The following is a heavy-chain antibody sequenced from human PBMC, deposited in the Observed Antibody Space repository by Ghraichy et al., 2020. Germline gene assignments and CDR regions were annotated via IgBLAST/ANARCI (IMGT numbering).Heavy chain of an antibody. CDR3: AKDRRHYDSSGLLDY. V-gene: IGHV3-23*01. CDR1: GFTFSSYA. J-gene: IGHJ4*02. D-gene: IGHD3-22*01. Sequence: GGSLRLSCAASGFTFSSYAMSWVRQAPGRGLEWVSAISGSGGSTHYADSVKGRFTISRDNSKNTLYLRMNSLRAEDTAVYYCAKDRRHYDSSGLLDYWGQGTLVTVSS. CDR2: ISGSGGST.